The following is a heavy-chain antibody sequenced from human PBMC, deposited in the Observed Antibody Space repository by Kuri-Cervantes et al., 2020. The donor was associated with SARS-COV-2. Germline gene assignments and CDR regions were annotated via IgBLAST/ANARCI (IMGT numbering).Heavy chain of an antibody. CDR2: ISGSGGST. CDR3: AKDRFGVHDF. V-gene: IGHV3-23*01. Sequence: GGSLRLSCAASGFAFSSYAMSWVRQAPGKGWEWVSAISGSGGSTYYADSVKGRFTISRDNSLNTVYLQVKSLKSEDTAIYNCAKDRFGVHDFWGQGTLVTVSS. J-gene: IGHJ4*02. D-gene: IGHD2-8*01. CDR1: GFAFSSYA.